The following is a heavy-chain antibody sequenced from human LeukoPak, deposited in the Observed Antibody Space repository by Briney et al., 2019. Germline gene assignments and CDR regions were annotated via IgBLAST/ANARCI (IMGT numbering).Heavy chain of an antibody. D-gene: IGHD1-26*01. CDR1: GGSINSGYYY. CDR2: IYDSANT. CDR3: AKRSTKDSGFAF. Sequence: PSETLSLTCTVSGGSINSGYYYWTWLRQPPGEGLEWLGTIYDSANTYYNPSLRGRVTMSLDTSKSQFSLHLSSVTAADTAVYYCAKRSTKDSGFAFWGQGTLVTVSS. J-gene: IGHJ4*02. V-gene: IGHV4-39*01.